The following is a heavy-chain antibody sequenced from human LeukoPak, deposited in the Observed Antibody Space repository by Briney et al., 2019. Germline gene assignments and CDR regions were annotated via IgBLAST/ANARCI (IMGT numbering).Heavy chain of an antibody. Sequence: SETLSLTCAVYGGSFSGYFWSWIRQPPGKGLEWIGEINHSGSTNYNPSLKSRVTISVDTSKNQFSLKLSSVTAADTAVYYCASALCRWGYWGQGTLVTVSS. J-gene: IGHJ4*02. D-gene: IGHD2-2*01. CDR3: ASALCRWGY. CDR1: GGSFSGYF. CDR2: INHSGST. V-gene: IGHV4-34*01.